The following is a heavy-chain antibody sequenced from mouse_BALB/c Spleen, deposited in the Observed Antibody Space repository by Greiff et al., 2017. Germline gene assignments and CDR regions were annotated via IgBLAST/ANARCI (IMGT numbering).Heavy chain of an antibody. Sequence: QVQLQQPGAELVKPGASVKLSCKASGYTFTSYWMHWVKQRPGQGLEWIGEINPSNGRTNYNEKFKSKATLTVDKSSSTAYMQLSSLTSEDSAVYYCARSKVTVGAYWGQGTLVTVSA. D-gene: IGHD2-12*01. CDR3: ARSKVTVGAY. V-gene: IGHV1S81*02. CDR2: INPSNGRT. CDR1: GYTFTSYW. J-gene: IGHJ3*01.